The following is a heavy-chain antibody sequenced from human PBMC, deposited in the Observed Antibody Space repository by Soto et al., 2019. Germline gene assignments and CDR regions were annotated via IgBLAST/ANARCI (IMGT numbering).Heavy chain of an antibody. CDR2: IYYSGST. V-gene: IGHV4-59*01. CDR3: ARSDGRY. J-gene: IGHJ4*02. Sequence: SXTLSLTCTVSGGSISSYYWSWIRQPPGKGLEWIGYIYYSGSTNYNPSLKSRVTISVDTSKNQFSMKLSSVTAADTAVYYCARSDGRYWGQGTLVTVSS. CDR1: GGSISSYY.